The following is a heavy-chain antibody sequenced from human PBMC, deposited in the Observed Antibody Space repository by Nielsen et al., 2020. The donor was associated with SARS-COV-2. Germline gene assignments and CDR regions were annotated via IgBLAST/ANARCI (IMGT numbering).Heavy chain of an antibody. J-gene: IGHJ4*02. CDR2: IYYSGST. D-gene: IGHD3-3*01. V-gene: IGHV4-61*01. CDR3: ARGGDYDFWSGYYNAFDY. Sequence: SETLSLTCTVSGGSVSSGSYYWSWIRQPPGKGLEWIGYIYYSGSTNYNPSLKSRVTISVDTSKNQFSLKLSSVTAADTAVYYCARGGDYDFWSGYYNAFDYWGQGTLVTVSS. CDR1: GGSVSSGSYY.